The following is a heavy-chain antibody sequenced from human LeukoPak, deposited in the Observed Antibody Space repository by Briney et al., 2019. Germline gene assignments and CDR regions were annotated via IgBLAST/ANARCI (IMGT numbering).Heavy chain of an antibody. CDR3: ARTQVPSDSLFFDY. CDR2: IYYSGST. V-gene: IGHV4-30-4*01. CDR1: GGSISSSDYY. J-gene: IGHJ4*02. D-gene: IGHD2-21*02. Sequence: SETLSLTCTVSGGSISSSDYYWSWIRQPPGKGLEWIGYIYYSGSTYYNPSLKSRFTMSVDTAKNQFSLELTSVTAADTAVYYCARTQVPSDSLFFDYWGQGNLVAVSS.